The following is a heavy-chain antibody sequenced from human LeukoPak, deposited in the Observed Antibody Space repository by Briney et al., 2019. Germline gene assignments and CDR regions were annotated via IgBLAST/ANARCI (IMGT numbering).Heavy chain of an antibody. D-gene: IGHD3-9*01. CDR2: IYYSGST. V-gene: IGHV4-59*01. Sequence: PSETLSLTCTVSGGSISSYYGSWIREPPGKGLEWIGYIYYSGSTNYNLSLKCRVTISVDTSKNPFSLKLSSVTAADTAVYYCARTSPATPLLRYFDWSSSPMDVWGQGTTVTVS. J-gene: IGHJ6*02. CDR3: ARTSPATPLLRYFDWSSSPMDV. CDR1: GGSISSYY.